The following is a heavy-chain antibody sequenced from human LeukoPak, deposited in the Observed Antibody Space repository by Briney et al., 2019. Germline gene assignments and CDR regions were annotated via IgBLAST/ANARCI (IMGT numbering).Heavy chain of an antibody. V-gene: IGHV3-48*01. D-gene: IGHD3-3*01. CDR1: GFTFDSYN. CDR3: ARRRKLFGVAVGHYMDV. J-gene: IGHJ6*03. Sequence: VGSLRLSCTASGFTFDSYNMNWVRQAPGKGLELVSHIGSSGNTKYYIDSVKGRFTISRDYAKRSLHLQMNNLRVDDTAVYFCARRRKLFGVAVGHYMDVWGRGTTVTVSS. CDR2: IGSSGNTK.